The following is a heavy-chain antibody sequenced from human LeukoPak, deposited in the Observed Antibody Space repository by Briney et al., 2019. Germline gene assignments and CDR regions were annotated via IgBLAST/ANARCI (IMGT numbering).Heavy chain of an antibody. V-gene: IGHV1-8*03. CDR3: ARDRTPYYYGSGSYFFGEKFDY. CDR1: GYTFTSYD. J-gene: IGHJ4*02. CDR2: MNPNSGNT. Sequence: ASVKVSCKASGYTFTSYDINWVRQATGQGLEWMGWMNPNSGNTGYAQKFQGRVTITRNTSISTAYMELSSLRSEDTAVYYCARDRTPYYYGSGSYFFGEKFDYWGQGTLVTVSS. D-gene: IGHD3-10*01.